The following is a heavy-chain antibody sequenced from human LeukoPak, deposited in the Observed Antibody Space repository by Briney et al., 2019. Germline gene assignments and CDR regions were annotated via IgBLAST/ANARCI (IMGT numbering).Heavy chain of an antibody. CDR3: AREGIVVVPAAVEGWFDP. J-gene: IGHJ5*02. V-gene: IGHV4-4*07. CDR2: IYTSGST. Sequence: PSETLSLTCTVSGGSISSYYWSWIRQPAGKGLEWIGRIYTSGSTNYNPSLKSRVTMSVDTSKNQFSLKLSSVTAADTAVYYCAREGIVVVPAAVEGWFDPWGQGTLVTVSS. D-gene: IGHD2-2*01. CDR1: GGSISSYY.